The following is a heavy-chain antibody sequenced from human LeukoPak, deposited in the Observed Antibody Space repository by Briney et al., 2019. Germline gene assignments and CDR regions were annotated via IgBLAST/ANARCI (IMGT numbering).Heavy chain of an antibody. CDR3: ASDVDIVATNGGTDYYYMDV. CDR2: IDPNSGGT. V-gene: IGHV1-2*06. Sequence: ASVKVSCKASGYTFTGYYMHWVRQAPGQGLEWMGRIDPNSGGTNYAQKFQGRVTMTRDTSISTAYMELSRLRSDDTAVYYCASDVDIVATNGGTDYYYMDVWGKGTTVTASS. CDR1: GYTFTGYY. D-gene: IGHD5-12*01. J-gene: IGHJ6*03.